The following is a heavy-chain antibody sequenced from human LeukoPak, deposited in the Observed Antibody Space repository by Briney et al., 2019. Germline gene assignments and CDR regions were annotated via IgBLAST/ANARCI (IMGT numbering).Heavy chain of an antibody. D-gene: IGHD5-12*01. CDR3: AREVVIVATIGYYYYYGMDV. CDR1: GGSFSGYY. J-gene: IGHJ6*02. CDR2: INHSGST. V-gene: IGHV4-34*01. Sequence: KPSETLSLTCAVYGGSFSGYYWSWIRQPPGKGLGWIGEINHSGSTSYNPSLKSRVTISVDTSKNQFSLKLSSVTAADTAVYYCAREVVIVATIGYYYYYGMDVWGQGTTVTVSS.